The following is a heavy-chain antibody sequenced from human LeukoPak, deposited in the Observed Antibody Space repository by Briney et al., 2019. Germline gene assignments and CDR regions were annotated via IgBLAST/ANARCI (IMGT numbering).Heavy chain of an antibody. CDR1: GFTFSSYA. CDR2: ISYDGSNK. D-gene: IGHD2-15*01. V-gene: IGHV3-30-3*01. Sequence: PGGSPRLSCAASGFTFSSYAMRWVRQAPGKGLEWVAVISYDGSNKYYADSVKGRFTISRDNSKNTLYLQMNSLRAEDTAVYYCARGQDIVVVVAATPGPSDAFDIWGQGTMVTVSS. J-gene: IGHJ3*02. CDR3: ARGQDIVVVVAATPGPSDAFDI.